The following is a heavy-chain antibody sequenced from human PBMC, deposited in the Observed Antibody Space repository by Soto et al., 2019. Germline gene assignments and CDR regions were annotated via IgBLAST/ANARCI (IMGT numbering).Heavy chain of an antibody. D-gene: IGHD2-15*01. CDR3: ARGRRGAKWCNWFDP. Sequence: SETLSLTCAVYGGSFSGYYWSWIRQPPGKGLEWIGEINHSGSTNYNPSLKSRVTISVDTSKNQFSLKLSSVTAADTAVYYCARGRRGAKWCNWFDPWGQGTLVTVSS. CDR2: INHSGST. CDR1: GGSFSGYY. V-gene: IGHV4-34*01. J-gene: IGHJ5*02.